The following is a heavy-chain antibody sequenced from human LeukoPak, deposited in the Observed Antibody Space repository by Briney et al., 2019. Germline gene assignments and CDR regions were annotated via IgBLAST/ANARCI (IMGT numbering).Heavy chain of an antibody. J-gene: IGHJ5*02. Sequence: GGSLRLSCTASGFTSSSHWIAWVRQAPRKGLEWVANIKPDGSEENYVDSVKGRYTISRDNAKNSLYLQMNSLRAEDTAVYYCVTGGHYSGSWGQGSLVTVSS. V-gene: IGHV3-7*01. CDR1: GFTSSSHW. CDR2: IKPDGSEE. D-gene: IGHD2-21*02. CDR3: VTGGHYSGS.